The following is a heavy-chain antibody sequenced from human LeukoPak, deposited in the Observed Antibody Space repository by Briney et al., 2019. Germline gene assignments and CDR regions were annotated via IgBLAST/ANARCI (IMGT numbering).Heavy chain of an antibody. V-gene: IGHV4-4*07. CDR2: IYTSGST. D-gene: IGHD6-13*01. CDR3: ARAGVAAAPPGMDV. CDR1: GGSISSYY. Sequence: SETLSLTCTVSGGSISSYYWSWIRQPAGKGLEWIGRIYTSGSTNYNPSLKSRVTMSVDTSKNQFSLKLSSVTAADAAVYYCARAGVAAAPPGMDVWGQGTTVTVSS. J-gene: IGHJ6*02.